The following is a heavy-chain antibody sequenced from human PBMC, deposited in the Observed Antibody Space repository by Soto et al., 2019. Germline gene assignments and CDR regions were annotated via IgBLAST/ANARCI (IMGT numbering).Heavy chain of an antibody. CDR3: SRDKRGCSGGSCYSFDS. V-gene: IGHV1-8*01. CDR2: MNPNSGNT. D-gene: IGHD2-15*01. J-gene: IGHJ4*02. CDR1: GYTFTIYD. Sequence: EASVKVSCKASGYTFTIYDINWVRQATGQGLEWMGWMNPNSGNTGYAQKFQGRVTMTRNTSKSIAYLHMDSLKTEDTAVYYCSRDKRGCSGGSCYSFDSWGQGTLVTVSS.